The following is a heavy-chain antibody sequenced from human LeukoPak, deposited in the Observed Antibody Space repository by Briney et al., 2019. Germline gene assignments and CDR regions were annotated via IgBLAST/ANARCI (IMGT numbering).Heavy chain of an antibody. D-gene: IGHD3-16*02. CDR2: IYYSGNT. CDR1: GGSISSGSYH. J-gene: IGHJ4*02. V-gene: IGHV4-39*01. Sequence: PSETLSLTCTVSGGSISSGSYHWGWIRQPPEKGLDWIGSIYYSGNTYYNPSLKSRVTISVDTSKNQFSLKLSSVTAADTAVYYCARLGRDYVWGSYRFWGQGTLVTVSS. CDR3: ARLGRDYVWGSYRF.